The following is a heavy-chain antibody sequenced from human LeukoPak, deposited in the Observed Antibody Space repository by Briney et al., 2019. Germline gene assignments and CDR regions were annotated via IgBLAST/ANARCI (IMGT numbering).Heavy chain of an antibody. D-gene: IGHD6-13*01. CDR3: ATARRFIAAPGTYYFDH. Sequence: KSSETLSLTCTVSGGSISSYYWSWIRQPPGKGLEWIGFIYYSGSTNYNPSLKSRVTISVDTSNNQFSLKLSSVTAADTAVYYCATARRFIAAPGTYYFDHWGQGTLVTVSS. J-gene: IGHJ4*02. CDR1: GGSISSYY. V-gene: IGHV4-59*01. CDR2: IYYSGST.